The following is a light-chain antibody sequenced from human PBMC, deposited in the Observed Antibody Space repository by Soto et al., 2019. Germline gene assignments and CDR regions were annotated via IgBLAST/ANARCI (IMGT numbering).Light chain of an antibody. V-gene: IGKV3-11*01. CDR2: DAS. Sequence: EIVLTQSPATLSLSPGERATLSCRASQSVSTYLAWYQQKPGQAPRLLIYDASKRATGISARFSGGGSGTDFTLTISSLEPEDFAVYYCQHREDWPLTFGGGTKVEIK. CDR3: QHREDWPLT. J-gene: IGKJ4*01. CDR1: QSVSTY.